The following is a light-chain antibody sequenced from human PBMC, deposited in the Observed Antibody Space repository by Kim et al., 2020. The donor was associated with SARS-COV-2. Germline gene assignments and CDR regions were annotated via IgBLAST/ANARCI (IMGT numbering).Light chain of an antibody. CDR2: EVS. V-gene: IGLV2-8*01. Sequence: GQSITISCTGTSSDVSCYNYVSWYQQHPGKAPKLMIYEVSKRPSGVPDRFSGSKSGNTASLTVSRLQAEDEADYYCSSYAGSNNFVFGTGTKVTVL. J-gene: IGLJ1*01. CDR1: SSDVSCYNY. CDR3: SSYAGSNNFV.